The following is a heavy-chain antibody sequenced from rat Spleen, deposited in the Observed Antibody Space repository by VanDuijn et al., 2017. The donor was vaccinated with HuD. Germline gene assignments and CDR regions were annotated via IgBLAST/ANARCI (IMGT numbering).Heavy chain of an antibody. CDR3: ARQDTSGYSNWFTY. CDR2: ISYGDSSGHRST. Sequence: EVQLVESGGGLVQPGRSLKLSCAASGFTFRNYDMAWVRQAPTMGLEWVTSISYGDSSGHRSTYYRDSVKGRFTISRDNAKSTLSLQMDSLRSEDTATYYCARQDTSGYSNWFTYWGQGTLVTVSS. J-gene: IGHJ3*01. CDR1: GFTFRNYD. V-gene: IGHV5-25*01. D-gene: IGHD4-3*01.